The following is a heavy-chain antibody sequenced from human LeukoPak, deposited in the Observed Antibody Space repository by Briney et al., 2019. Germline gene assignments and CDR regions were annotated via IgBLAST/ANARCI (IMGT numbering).Heavy chain of an antibody. CDR2: IYYDGSKK. CDR1: GFTFRNYG. J-gene: IGHJ4*02. D-gene: IGHD4-17*01. V-gene: IGHV3-33*06. Sequence: GGSLRLSCVASGFTFRNYGMHWIRQAPGKGLEWVSVIYYDGSKKYYADFVKGRFAISRDNSKNVVWLQMSDLRAEDTAVYYCAKITKATTPNYWGQGTLVTVSS. CDR3: AKITKATTPNY.